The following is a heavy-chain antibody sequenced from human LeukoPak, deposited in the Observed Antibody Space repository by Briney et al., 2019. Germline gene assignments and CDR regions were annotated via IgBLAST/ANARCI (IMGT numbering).Heavy chain of an antibody. D-gene: IGHD6-19*01. CDR3: ARASGWYSPPVVDY. J-gene: IGHJ4*02. CDR1: GDSISSYY. V-gene: IGHV4-59*01. Sequence: SETLSLTCTVSGDSISSYYWSWIRQPPGKGLEWIGYIYYSGSTSYNPSLMSRVTISVDPSKNQFSLKLSSVTAADTAVYYCARASGWYSPPVVDYWGQGTLVTVSS. CDR2: IYYSGST.